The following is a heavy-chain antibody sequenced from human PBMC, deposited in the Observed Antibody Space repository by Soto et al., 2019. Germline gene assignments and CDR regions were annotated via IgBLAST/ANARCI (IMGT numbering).Heavy chain of an antibody. CDR3: ARGYYGSGSYFGAFDI. Sequence: GGSLRLSCAASGFTFSSYGMHWVRQAPGKGLEWVAVIWYDGSNKYYADSVKGRFTISRDNSKNTLYLQMNSLRAEDTAVYYCARGYYGSGSYFGAFDIWGQGTMVTVSS. D-gene: IGHD3-10*01. CDR1: GFTFSSYG. CDR2: IWYDGSNK. V-gene: IGHV3-33*01. J-gene: IGHJ3*02.